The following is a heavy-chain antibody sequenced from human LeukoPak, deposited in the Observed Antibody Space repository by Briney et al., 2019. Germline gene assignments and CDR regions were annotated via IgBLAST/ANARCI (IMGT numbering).Heavy chain of an antibody. J-gene: IGHJ5*02. V-gene: IGHV3-53*01. CDR1: GFTVSSTY. D-gene: IGHD4/OR15-4a*01. CDR2: IYTGGTT. CDR3: ARTYGDNPIWFDP. Sequence: PGGSLRLSCAASGFTVSSTYMSWVRQAPGKGLEWVSVIYTGGTTYYADSVKGRFTISRDNSKNTLYLQMNSLGADGTAVYYCARTYGDNPIWFDPWGQGTLVTVSS.